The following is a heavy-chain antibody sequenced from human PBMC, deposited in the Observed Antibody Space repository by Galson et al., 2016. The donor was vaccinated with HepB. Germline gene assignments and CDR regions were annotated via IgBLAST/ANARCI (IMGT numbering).Heavy chain of an antibody. CDR3: ARHLRVGSGAHRDVFDI. V-gene: IGHV3-23*01. Sequence: SLRLSCAASGFTFGSYAMTWVRQAPGKGLTWVSSISPSGWSSHRADSVKGRFTTSRDNSKFTLYLQMNSLRAEDTAVYYCARHLRVGSGAHRDVFDIWGRGTMVSVSS. CDR2: ISPSGWSS. D-gene: IGHD4/OR15-4a*01. CDR1: GFTFGSYA. J-gene: IGHJ3*02.